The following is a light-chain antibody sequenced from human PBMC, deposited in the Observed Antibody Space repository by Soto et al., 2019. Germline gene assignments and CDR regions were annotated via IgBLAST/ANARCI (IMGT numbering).Light chain of an antibody. V-gene: IGKV1-9*01. CDR2: AAS. Sequence: DIQLSQSPSFLSASVGDRVTITCRARQGISSYLAWYQQKPGKAPKLLIYAASTLQSGVPSRFSGSGSVTEFTLTISSRQPEDFATYYCQQLNSYPLTFGQGTKVEIK. CDR1: QGISSY. J-gene: IGKJ1*01. CDR3: QQLNSYPLT.